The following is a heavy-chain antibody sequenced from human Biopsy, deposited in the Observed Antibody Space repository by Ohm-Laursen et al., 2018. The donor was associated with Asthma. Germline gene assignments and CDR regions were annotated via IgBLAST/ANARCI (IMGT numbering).Heavy chain of an antibody. J-gene: IGHJ1*01. D-gene: IGHD3-3*02. CDR2: INQDGSEK. V-gene: IGHV3-7*02. CDR1: EFTFSAYW. CDR3: ARTFHFWSPYHAEHYQL. Sequence: GSLRLSCAASEFTFSAYWMSWVRQAPGKGLEWVANINQDGSEKYYVNSVKGRFTISRDNAKNSVHLQMSSLRAEDTAVYYCARTFHFWSPYHAEHYQLWGQGTLVTVSS.